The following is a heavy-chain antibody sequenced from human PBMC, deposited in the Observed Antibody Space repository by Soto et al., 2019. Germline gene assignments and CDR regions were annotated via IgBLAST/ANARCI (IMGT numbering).Heavy chain of an antibody. Sequence: PSETLSLTCAVSGGSISSGGYSWTWIRQPPGKGLEWIGYIYHSGSTYYNPSLKSRVTISVDTSKNQFSLKLSSVTAADTAVYYCARDVEGWLEPNAFDIWGQGTMVTVSS. J-gene: IGHJ3*02. CDR3: ARDVEGWLEPNAFDI. CDR2: IYHSGST. D-gene: IGHD1-1*01. V-gene: IGHV4-30-2*05. CDR1: GGSISSGGYS.